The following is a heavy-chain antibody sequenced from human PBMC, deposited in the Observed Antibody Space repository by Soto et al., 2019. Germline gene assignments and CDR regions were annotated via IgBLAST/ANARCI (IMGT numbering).Heavy chain of an antibody. V-gene: IGHV4-39*01. CDR3: ASSGQGTMVRGWFYYYYMDV. CDR1: GGSISDSSYY. CDR2: IYYSGST. J-gene: IGHJ6*03. Sequence: SETLSLTCTVSGGSISDSSYYWGWIRQPPGKGLEWIGSIYYSGSTYYNPSLKSRVTISVDTSKNQFSLKLSSVTAADTAVYYCASSGQGTMVRGWFYYYYMDVWGKGTTVTVSS. D-gene: IGHD3-10*01.